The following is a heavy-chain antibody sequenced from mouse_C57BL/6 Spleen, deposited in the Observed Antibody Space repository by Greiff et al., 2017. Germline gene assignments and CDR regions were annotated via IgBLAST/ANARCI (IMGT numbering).Heavy chain of an antibody. CDR1: GFNIKNTY. J-gene: IGHJ2*01. V-gene: IGHV14-3*01. CDR3: ANVPYYYGSRTDY. Sequence: EVQGVESVAELVRPGASVKLSCTASGFNIKNTYMHWVKQRPEQGLEWIGRIDPANGNTKYAPKFQGKATITADTSSNTAYLQLSSLTSEDTAIYYCANVPYYYGSRTDYWGQGTTLTVSS. CDR2: IDPANGNT. D-gene: IGHD1-1*01.